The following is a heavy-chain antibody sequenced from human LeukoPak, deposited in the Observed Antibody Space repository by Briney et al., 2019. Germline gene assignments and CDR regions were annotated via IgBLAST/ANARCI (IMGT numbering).Heavy chain of an antibody. CDR2: ISGSGGNT. J-gene: IGHJ4*02. CDR1: GFTFSNYA. Sequence: GGSLRLSCAASGFTFSNYAMSWVRQAPGKGLEWVSAISGSGGNTYYADSVEGRFTISRDNSKNTLYLQMDRMRVEDSAVYYCVRDGDIVVVITFDYWGQGNLVTVSS. V-gene: IGHV3-23*01. D-gene: IGHD3-22*01. CDR3: VRDGDIVVVITFDY.